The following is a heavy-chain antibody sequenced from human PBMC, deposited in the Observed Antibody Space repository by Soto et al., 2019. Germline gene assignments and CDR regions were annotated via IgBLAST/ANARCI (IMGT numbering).Heavy chain of an antibody. V-gene: IGHV3-23*01. CDR1: GFTFSSYS. D-gene: IGHD1-26*01. J-gene: IGHJ4*02. CDR3: AKVTNGGSYNGDLHY. Sequence: GGSLRLSCAASGFTFSSYSMSWVRQAPGKGLEWVSVISGSGSSTDYADSVKGRFTISRDNSKNKLYLQMNSLRAEDTAVYNCAKVTNGGSYNGDLHYWGQGTLVTVSS. CDR2: ISGSGSST.